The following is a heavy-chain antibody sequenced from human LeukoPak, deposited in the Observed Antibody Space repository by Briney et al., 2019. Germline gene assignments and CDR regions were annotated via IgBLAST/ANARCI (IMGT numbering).Heavy chain of an antibody. CDR1: GFTFSSYS. V-gene: IGHV3-21*01. D-gene: IGHD4-17*01. CDR3: AKLGTTVTTGGSFDY. Sequence: GGSLRLSCAASGFTFSSYSMNWVRQAPGKGLEWVSSISSSSSYIYYADSVKGRFTISRDNAKNSLYLQMNSLRAEDTAVYYCAKLGTTVTTGGSFDYWGQGTLVTVSS. J-gene: IGHJ4*02. CDR2: ISSSSSYI.